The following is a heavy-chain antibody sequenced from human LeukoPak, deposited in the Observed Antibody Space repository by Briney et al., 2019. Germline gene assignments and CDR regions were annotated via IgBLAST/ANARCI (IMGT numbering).Heavy chain of an antibody. CDR3: ARGPGSRLDN. J-gene: IGHJ4*02. D-gene: IGHD6-13*01. CDR1: GGSVSGYY. Sequence: SETLSLACAVYGGSVSGYYWSWIRQPPGKGLEWIGEINHSGSSNYNPSHKSRVTISGDTTKNQFSLKLSSVTAADTAVYYCARGPGSRLDNWGQGTLVTVSS. CDR2: INHSGSS. V-gene: IGHV4-34*01.